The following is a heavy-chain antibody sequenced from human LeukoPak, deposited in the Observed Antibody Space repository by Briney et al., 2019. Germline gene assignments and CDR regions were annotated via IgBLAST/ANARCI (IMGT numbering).Heavy chain of an antibody. CDR3: AKGVISSWSNDAFDI. Sequence: GGSLRLSCVASGFTFSRHDINSVRQAPGKGLEWVAVISYDGSNKYYADSVKGRFTISRDNSKNTLYLQMNSLRTEDTAVYYCAKGVISSWSNDAFDIWGQGTMVTVSS. V-gene: IGHV3-30*18. J-gene: IGHJ3*02. CDR2: ISYDGSNK. D-gene: IGHD6-13*01. CDR1: GFTFSRHD.